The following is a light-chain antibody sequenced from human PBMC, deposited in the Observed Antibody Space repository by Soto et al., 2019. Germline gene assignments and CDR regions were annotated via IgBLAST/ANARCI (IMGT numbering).Light chain of an antibody. CDR2: EVS. Sequence: QSALTQPASVSGSPGQSITISCTGTSSDVGGYNYVSWYQQHPGKAPKLIIYEVSNRPSGVSNRFSGSKSSNTDSLTISGLPAEDADEYYCHSYSSKSPGVFGTGTKLTVL. J-gene: IGLJ1*01. V-gene: IGLV2-14*01. CDR3: HSYSSKSPGV. CDR1: SSDVGGYNY.